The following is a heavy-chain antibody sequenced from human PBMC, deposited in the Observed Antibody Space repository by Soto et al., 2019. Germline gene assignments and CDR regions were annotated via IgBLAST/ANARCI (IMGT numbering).Heavy chain of an antibody. CDR3: AKDRVIDY. CDR1: VFTFSSYL. J-gene: IGHJ4*02. Sequence: GGSLRLSCAASVFTFSSYLMTWVRQAPGKWLEWFSAISVSGCSTXXADSVKGRXTISRDNSKNTXYLQMXSLRAEDTAVYYCAKDRVIDYWRQGTLVTVSS. CDR2: ISVSGCST. V-gene: IGHV3-23*01.